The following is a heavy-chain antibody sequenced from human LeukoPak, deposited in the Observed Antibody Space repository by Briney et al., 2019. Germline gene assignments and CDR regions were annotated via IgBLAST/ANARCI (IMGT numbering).Heavy chain of an antibody. V-gene: IGHV4-59*01. CDR1: GGSISSFF. Sequence: PSETLSLTCTVSGGSISSFFWSWIRQPPGKGLEWIGYIYYSRNTNYNPSLQSRVTISVDPSKNQFSLKVSSVTAADTAVYYCARETGSSHSYGYRGWFDPWGQGTLVTVSS. J-gene: IGHJ5*02. D-gene: IGHD5-18*01. CDR2: IYYSRNT. CDR3: ARETGSSHSYGYRGWFDP.